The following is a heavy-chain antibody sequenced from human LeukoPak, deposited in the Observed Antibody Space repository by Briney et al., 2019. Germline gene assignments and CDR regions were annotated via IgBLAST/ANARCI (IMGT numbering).Heavy chain of an antibody. V-gene: IGHV1-69*13. J-gene: IGHJ4*02. CDR3: ARDRGGEYYFDY. Sequence: ASVKVPCKASGGTFSSYAISWVRQAPGQGLEWMGGIIPIFGTANYAQKFQGRVTITADESTSTAYMELSSLRSEDTAVYYCARDRGGEYYFDYWGQGTLVTVSS. CDR2: IIPIFGTA. CDR1: GGTFSSYA. D-gene: IGHD3-16*01.